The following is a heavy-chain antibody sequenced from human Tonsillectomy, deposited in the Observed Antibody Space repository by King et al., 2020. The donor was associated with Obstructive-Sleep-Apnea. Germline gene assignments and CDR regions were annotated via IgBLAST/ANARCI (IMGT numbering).Heavy chain of an antibody. Sequence: QLQESGPGLVKPSQTLSLTCTVSGGSISSGDYYWSWIRQPPGKGLECIGYIYYIGSTYYNPSLKSRVSISVDTSKNQFSLKLSSVTAADTAVYYCARASTFNWFDPWGQGTLVTVSS. V-gene: IGHV4-30-4*01. CDR2: IYYIGST. D-gene: IGHD2/OR15-2a*01. J-gene: IGHJ5*02. CDR1: GGSISSGDYY. CDR3: ARASTFNWFDP.